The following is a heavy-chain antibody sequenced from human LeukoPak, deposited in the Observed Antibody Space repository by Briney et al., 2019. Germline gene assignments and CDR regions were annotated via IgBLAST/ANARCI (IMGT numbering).Heavy chain of an antibody. CDR3: ARVRTYSSGWSDWYYYYMDV. D-gene: IGHD6-19*01. CDR2: IYHSGST. J-gene: IGHJ6*03. CDR1: GGSISSSNW. Sequence: SETLSLTCAVSGGSISSSNWWSWVRQPPGKGLEWIGEIYHSGSTNYNPSLKSRVTISVDKSKNQFSLKLSSVTAADTAVYYCARVRTYSSGWSDWYYYYMDVWGKGTTVTISS. V-gene: IGHV4-4*02.